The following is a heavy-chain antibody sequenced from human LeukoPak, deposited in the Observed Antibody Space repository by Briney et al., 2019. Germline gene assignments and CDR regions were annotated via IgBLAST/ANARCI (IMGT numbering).Heavy chain of an antibody. CDR3: ARDHNWAFDF. V-gene: IGHV3-48*01. J-gene: IGHJ4*02. CDR1: GSTFSVYP. CDR2: IRDSGAEM. D-gene: IGHD1-1*01. Sequence: GGSLRLSCAASGSTFSVYPMNWVRQAPGKGLEWLSNIRDSGAEMYYADPVKGRFTITRDNAKNSLYLQMDGLRVEDTAAYFCARDHNWAFDFWGQGTLVTVSS.